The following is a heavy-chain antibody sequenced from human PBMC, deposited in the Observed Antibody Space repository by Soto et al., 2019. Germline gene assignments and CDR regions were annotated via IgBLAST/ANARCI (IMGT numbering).Heavy chain of an antibody. CDR2: TRNKVKSYST. J-gene: IGHJ4*02. D-gene: IGHD6-13*01. CDR1: GFTFSDYY. Sequence: PGGSLRLSCAASGFTFSDYYMDWVRQAPGKGLEWVGRTRNKVKSYSTVYAASVKGRFTVSRDASENSLYLQMNSLKAEDTAMYYCARAKASSSWYYFDYWGRGTLVTSPQ. CDR3: ARAKASSSWYYFDY. V-gene: IGHV3-72*01.